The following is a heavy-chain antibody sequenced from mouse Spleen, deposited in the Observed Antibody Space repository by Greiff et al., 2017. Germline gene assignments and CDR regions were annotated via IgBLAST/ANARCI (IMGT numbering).Heavy chain of an antibody. J-gene: IGHJ4*01. CDR2: FYPGSGSR. Sequence: VKLVESGAELVKPGASVKLSCKASGYTFTEYTIHWVKQRAGQGLEWIGWFYPGSGSRKYNEKFKDKATLTADKSSSTVYMELSRLTSEDSAVYFCARHEERGNGKYAMDYWGQGTSVTVSS. V-gene: IGHV1-62-2*01. CDR3: ARHEERGNGKYAMDY. CDR1: GYTFTEYT.